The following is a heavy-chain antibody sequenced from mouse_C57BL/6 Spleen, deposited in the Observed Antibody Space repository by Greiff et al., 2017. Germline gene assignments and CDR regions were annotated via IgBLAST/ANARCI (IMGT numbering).Heavy chain of an antibody. J-gene: IGHJ4*01. V-gene: IGHV1-22*01. Sequence: EVQLQQSGPELVKPGASVKMSCKASGYTFTDYNMHWVKQSHGKSLEWIGYINPNTGGTSYNQKFKGKATLTVNKSSSTAYMELRSLTSEDSAVYYCARWRLLAYAMDYWGQGTSVTVSS. CDR3: ARWRLLAYAMDY. CDR1: GYTFTDYN. D-gene: IGHD2-3*01. CDR2: INPNTGGT.